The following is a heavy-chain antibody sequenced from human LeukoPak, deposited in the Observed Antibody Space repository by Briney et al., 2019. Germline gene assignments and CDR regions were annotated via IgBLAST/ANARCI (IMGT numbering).Heavy chain of an antibody. CDR3: AANGYYTIEY. D-gene: IGHD1-26*01. J-gene: IGHJ4*02. Sequence: SETLSLTCAVSGDSITTIDWWSWVRQSPGKGLEWIGEIHHSGGTNYNPSLESRVTISVDKSKNQFSLNFNSVTAADSAVYYCAANGYYTIEYWGQGTLVTVSS. V-gene: IGHV4-4*02. CDR1: GDSITTIDW. CDR2: IHHSGGT.